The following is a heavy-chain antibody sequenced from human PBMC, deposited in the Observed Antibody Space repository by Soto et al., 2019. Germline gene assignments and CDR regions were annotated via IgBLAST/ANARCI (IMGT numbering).Heavy chain of an antibody. CDR3: ARDTIAAAGTESNYYYYGMDV. D-gene: IGHD6-13*01. CDR1: GGSISRYY. V-gene: IGHV4-4*07. CDR2: IYTSGST. Sequence: SETLSLTCTVSGGSISRYYWSGIRQPAGKGLEWIGRIYTSGSTNYNPSLKSRVTMSVDTSKNQFSLKLSSVTAADTAVYYCARDTIAAAGTESNYYYYGMDVWGQGTTVTVSS. J-gene: IGHJ6*02.